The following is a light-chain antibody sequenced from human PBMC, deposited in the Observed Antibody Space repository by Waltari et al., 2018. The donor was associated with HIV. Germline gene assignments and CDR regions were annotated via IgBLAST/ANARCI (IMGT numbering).Light chain of an antibody. CDR1: QSFILY. V-gene: IGKV3-11*01. CDR2: DTS. Sequence: EIVFTQSRPTLSLCQGESATLPRRPSQSFILYLAWYQHKPGQAPRLLIYDTSNRATGIPARFSGSGSGTDFTLTISSLEPEDFAIYYCQQRSNWPRGAFGQGTKVEIK. J-gene: IGKJ1*01. CDR3: QQRSNWPRGA.